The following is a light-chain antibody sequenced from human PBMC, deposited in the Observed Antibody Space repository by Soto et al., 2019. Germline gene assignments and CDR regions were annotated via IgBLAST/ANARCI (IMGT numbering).Light chain of an antibody. CDR3: SSYTTSSTRV. CDR2: YVS. J-gene: IGLJ1*01. V-gene: IGLV2-14*03. Sequence: QFALTQPASVSGSPGQSITISCTGTISDVGGYNYVSWYQQHPGKAPKLMIYYVSNRPSGVSNRFSGSKSGNTASLTISGLQAEDEADYYCSSYTTSSTRVFGTGTKVTVL. CDR1: ISDVGGYNY.